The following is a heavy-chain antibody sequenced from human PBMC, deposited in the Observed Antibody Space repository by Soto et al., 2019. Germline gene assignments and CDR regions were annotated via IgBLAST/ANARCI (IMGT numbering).Heavy chain of an antibody. CDR2: IDPRDSYT. Sequence: PGESLKISCTGFGYSFTTFWISWVRQMPGKGLEWMGTIDPRDSYTSYSPSFQGHVTISADKSIGTAYLQWGSLQASDTAIYFCARLYCTTTACDSWFDPWGKGPLVTVSS. J-gene: IGHJ5*02. CDR1: GYSFTTFW. CDR3: ARLYCTTTACDSWFDP. V-gene: IGHV5-10-1*01. D-gene: IGHD2-8*01.